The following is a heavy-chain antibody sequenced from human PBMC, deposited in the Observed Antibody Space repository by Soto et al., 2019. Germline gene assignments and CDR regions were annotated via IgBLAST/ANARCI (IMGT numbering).Heavy chain of an antibody. CDR2: INPNSGGT. CDR1: GYTFTGYY. J-gene: IGHJ5*02. D-gene: IGHD1-26*01. CDR3: ARDLSGGTNWFDP. V-gene: IGHV1-2*04. Sequence: ASVKVSCKASGYTFTGYYMHWVRQAPGQGLEWMGWINPNSGGTNYAQKFQGWVTMTRDTSISTAYMELSSLRSDDTAVYYCARDLSGGTNWFDPWGQGTLVTVSS.